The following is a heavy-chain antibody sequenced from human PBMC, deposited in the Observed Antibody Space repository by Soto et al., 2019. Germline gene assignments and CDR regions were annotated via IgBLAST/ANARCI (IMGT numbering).Heavy chain of an antibody. J-gene: IGHJ6*02. CDR2: NYYSGIT. D-gene: IGHD6-6*01. V-gene: IGHV4-31*03. CDR1: GGSISSGGYY. Sequence: QVQLQESGPGLVKPSQTLSLTCTVSGGSISSGGYYWTWIRQHPGKGLEWIGYNYYSGITYYNPSLKRRVTISLDPSKNQFALTLSSVTAADTAVYYCARGSSIAGLYYGMDVWGQGTTVTVSS. CDR3: ARGSSIAGLYYGMDV.